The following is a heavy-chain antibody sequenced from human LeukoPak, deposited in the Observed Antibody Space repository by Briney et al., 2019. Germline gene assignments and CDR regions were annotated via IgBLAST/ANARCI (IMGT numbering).Heavy chain of an antibody. D-gene: IGHD6-19*01. CDR3: ARGRSRIAVAGFSYYYYMDV. Sequence: GASVKVSCKASGYTFTGYYMHWVRQAPGQGLEWMGWINPNSGGTNYAQKFQGRVTMTRDTSISTAYMELSRLRSDDTAVYYCARGRSRIAVAGFSYYYYMDVWGKGTTVTISS. J-gene: IGHJ6*03. CDR1: GYTFTGYY. CDR2: INPNSGGT. V-gene: IGHV1-2*02.